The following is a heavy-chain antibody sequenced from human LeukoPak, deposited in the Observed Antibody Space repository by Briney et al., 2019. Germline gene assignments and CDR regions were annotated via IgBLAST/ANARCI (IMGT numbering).Heavy chain of an antibody. CDR1: GYTFTSYG. D-gene: IGHD1/OR15-1a*01. CDR3: ARPRSREQNDSYYYYGMDV. V-gene: IGHV1-18*01. Sequence: ASVKVSCKASGYTFTSYGISWVRQAPGQGLEWMGWISAYNGNTNYAQKLQGRVTMTTDTSTSTAYMELRSLRSDDTAVYYCARPRSREQNDSYYYYGMDVWGQGTTVTVSS. J-gene: IGHJ6*02. CDR2: ISAYNGNT.